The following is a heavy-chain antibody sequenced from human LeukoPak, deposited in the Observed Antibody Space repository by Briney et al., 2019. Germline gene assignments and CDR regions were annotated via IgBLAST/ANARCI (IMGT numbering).Heavy chain of an antibody. Sequence: QSGGSLRLSCVVSGLTFSNVWMHWVRQAPGQGLVWVSRINTAGSTVYADPVKGRFTISRDNAKNMVYLQMNSLRAEDTAVYYCASVRDTDNWGRGTMVTVSS. CDR1: GLTFSNVW. CDR3: ASVRDTDN. CDR2: INTAGST. D-gene: IGHD3-10*02. J-gene: IGHJ3*01. V-gene: IGHV3-74*01.